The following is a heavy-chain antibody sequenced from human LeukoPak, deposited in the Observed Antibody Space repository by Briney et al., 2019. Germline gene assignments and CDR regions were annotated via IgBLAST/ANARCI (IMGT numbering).Heavy chain of an antibody. D-gene: IGHD6-13*01. V-gene: IGHV1-69*01. CDR3: AREIAADGTVENWFDH. CDR2: IIPIFGTA. Sequence: RAAVNVSFKASGCTFSSYAISWVRQAPGQGLEWMGGIIPIFGTANYAQKFQGRVTITADESTSTAYMELSSLRSEDTAVYYCAREIAADGTVENWFDHWGQGTLVTVSS. CDR1: GCTFSSYA. J-gene: IGHJ5*02.